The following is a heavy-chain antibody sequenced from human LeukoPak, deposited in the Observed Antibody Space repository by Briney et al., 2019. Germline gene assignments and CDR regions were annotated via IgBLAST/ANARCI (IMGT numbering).Heavy chain of an antibody. V-gene: IGHV1-69*05. D-gene: IGHD6-13*01. Sequence: EASVKVSCTASGGTLSSYAISWVRQAPGQGLEWMGGIIPIFDKANYAQKLQGRITITTDESTNTAYMELSSLTSEDTAVYYCATAADGTDYLDFWGLGTLVTVSS. J-gene: IGHJ4*02. CDR2: IIPIFDKA. CDR1: GGTLSSYA. CDR3: ATAADGTDYLDF.